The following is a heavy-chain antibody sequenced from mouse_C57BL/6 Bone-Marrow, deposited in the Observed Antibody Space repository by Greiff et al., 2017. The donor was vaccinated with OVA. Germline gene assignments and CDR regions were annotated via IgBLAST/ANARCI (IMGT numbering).Heavy chain of an antibody. V-gene: IGHV1-19*01. Sequence: EVQLQQSGPVLVKPGASVKMSCKASGYTFTDYYMNWVKQSHGKSLEWIGVINPYNGGTSYNQKFKGKATLTVDKSSSTAYMELNSLTSEDSAVYYCARRRRQLRLHAMDYWGQGTSVTVSS. J-gene: IGHJ4*01. CDR2: INPYNGGT. D-gene: IGHD3-2*02. CDR1: GYTFTDYY. CDR3: ARRRRQLRLHAMDY.